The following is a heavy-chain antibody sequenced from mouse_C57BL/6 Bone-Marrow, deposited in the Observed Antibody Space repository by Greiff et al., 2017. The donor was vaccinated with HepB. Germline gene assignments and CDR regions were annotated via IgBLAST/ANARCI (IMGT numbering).Heavy chain of an antibody. V-gene: IGHV1-62-2*01. CDR2: FYPGSGSI. Sequence: QVQLQQSGAELVKPGASVKLSCKASGYTFTEYTIHWVKQRSGQGLEWIGWFYPGSGSIKYNEKFKDKATLTADKSSSTVYMELSRLTSEDSAVYFCARHGKGSRYDYDWYFDVWGTGTTVTVSS. D-gene: IGHD2-4*01. CDR1: GYTFTEYT. CDR3: ARHGKGSRYDYDWYFDV. J-gene: IGHJ1*03.